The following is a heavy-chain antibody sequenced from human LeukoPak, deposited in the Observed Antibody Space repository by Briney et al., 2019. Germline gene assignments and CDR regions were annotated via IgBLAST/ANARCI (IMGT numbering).Heavy chain of an antibody. Sequence: GGSLRLSCAASGFTFSSYGMHWVRQAPGKGLEWLSYISSSGGTIYYADSVKGRFTISRDNAKNSLYLQMNSLRAEDTAVYYCASGFLDDFWSGHFWGQGTPVTVSS. V-gene: IGHV3-48*04. J-gene: IGHJ4*02. D-gene: IGHD3-3*01. CDR1: GFTFSSYG. CDR3: ASGFLDDFWSGHF. CDR2: ISSSGGTI.